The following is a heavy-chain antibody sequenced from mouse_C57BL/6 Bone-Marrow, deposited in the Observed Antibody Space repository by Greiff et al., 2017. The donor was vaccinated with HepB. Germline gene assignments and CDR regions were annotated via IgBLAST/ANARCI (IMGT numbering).Heavy chain of an antibody. CDR1: GYTFTSYW. J-gene: IGHJ3*01. CDR3: ADGSSYKGFAY. V-gene: IGHV1-9*01. Sequence: QVQLQQSGAELMKPGASVKLSCKATGYTFTSYWIEWVKQRPGHGLEWIGEILPGSGSTNYNEKLKGKATFTADTSSNTAYMHLGSLTTEDSAIYYCADGSSYKGFAYWGQGTLVTVSA. D-gene: IGHD1-1*01. CDR2: ILPGSGST.